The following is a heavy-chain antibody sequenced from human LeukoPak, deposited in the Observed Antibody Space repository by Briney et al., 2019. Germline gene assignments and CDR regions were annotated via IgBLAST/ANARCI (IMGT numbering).Heavy chain of an antibody. CDR1: GFTFNTYT. Sequence: PGGSLRLSCAASGFTFNTYTMNWVRQAPGKGLEWVGRIKSKTDGGTTDCAAPVKGRFTISRDDSKNTLYLQMNSLKTEDTAVYYCTTDLGWSGSSGTDYWGQGTLVTVSS. D-gene: IGHD3-22*01. J-gene: IGHJ4*02. CDR3: TTDLGWSGSSGTDY. CDR2: IKSKTDGGTT. V-gene: IGHV3-15*07.